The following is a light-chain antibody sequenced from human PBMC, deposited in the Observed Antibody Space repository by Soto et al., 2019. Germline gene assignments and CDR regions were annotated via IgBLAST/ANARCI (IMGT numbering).Light chain of an antibody. CDR3: QSYDSRLSAYV. J-gene: IGLJ1*01. CDR2: TNN. V-gene: IGLV1-40*01. CDR1: SSNIGAGYD. Sequence: QSVLTQPPSASGAPGQRVTISCTGSSSNIGAGYDVHWYLQVPGTAPKLLVYTNNNRPSGVPDRFSGSKSDTSASLAITGLQAEDEADYYCQSYDSRLSAYVFGTGTKVTVL.